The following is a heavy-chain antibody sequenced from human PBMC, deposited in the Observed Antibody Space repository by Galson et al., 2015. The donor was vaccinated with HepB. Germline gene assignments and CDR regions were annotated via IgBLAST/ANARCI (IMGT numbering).Heavy chain of an antibody. CDR1: GFRFPTYG. D-gene: IGHD3-22*01. Sequence: SLRLSCAASGFRFPTYGMHWIRQAPGKGLEWVAVISYDSANRYYADSVRGRFTISRDNSKSTLYLQMNSLRPEDMAVYFCAKPQPHQYDSSGYYYSAFDIWGQGTMVAVSS. J-gene: IGHJ3*02. CDR2: ISYDSANR. CDR3: AKPQPHQYDSSGYYYSAFDI. V-gene: IGHV3-30*18.